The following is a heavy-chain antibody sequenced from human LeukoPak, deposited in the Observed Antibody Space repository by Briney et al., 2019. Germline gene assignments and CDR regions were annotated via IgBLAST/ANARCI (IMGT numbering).Heavy chain of an antibody. D-gene: IGHD3-9*01. CDR2: IIPIFGIT. CDR3: ARDPDTDWYTDY. CDR1: GGTFSSYA. J-gene: IGHJ4*02. V-gene: IGHV1-69*04. Sequence: GASVKVSCKASGGTFSSYAITGVRQAPGQGLEWMGRIIPIFGITNYAQKFQGRVTITADKSTSTAYMELSSLRSEDTAVYYCARDPDTDWYTDYWGQGTLVTVSS.